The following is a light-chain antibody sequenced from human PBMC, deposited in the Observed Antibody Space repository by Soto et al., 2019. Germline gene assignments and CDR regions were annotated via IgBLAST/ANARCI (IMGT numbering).Light chain of an antibody. J-gene: IGKJ1*01. CDR1: ESIISW. V-gene: IGKV1-5*03. Sequence: IQMTQSPSTLSASVGDRVTITCRASESIISWLAWYQQKPGKAPNLLIYKASTLESGVPSRFSGSGSGTEFSLTISSLQPDDLASYYRQQYHRFSTFGQGTKVEIK. CDR2: KAS. CDR3: QQYHRFST.